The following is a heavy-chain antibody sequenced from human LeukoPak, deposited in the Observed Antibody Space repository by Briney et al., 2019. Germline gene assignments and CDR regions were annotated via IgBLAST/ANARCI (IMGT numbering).Heavy chain of an antibody. J-gene: IGHJ4*02. Sequence: PSQTLSLTCTVSGGSISSGDYYWSWIRQPAGKGLEWIGRIYTSGSTNYNPSLKSRVTISVDTSKNQFSLKLSSVTAADTAVYYCAANGVSRFYWGQGTLVTVSS. CDR3: AANGVSRFY. CDR1: GGSISSGDYY. CDR2: IYTSGST. D-gene: IGHD7-27*01. V-gene: IGHV4-61*02.